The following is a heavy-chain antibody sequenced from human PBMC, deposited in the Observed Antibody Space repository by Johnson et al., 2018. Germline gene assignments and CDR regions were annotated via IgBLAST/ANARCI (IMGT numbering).Heavy chain of an antibody. V-gene: IGHV3-74*01. CDR2: INDGGSDT. CDR3: ARARSWGIQLYYYYYGMDV. CDR1: GFTFSSYW. J-gene: IGHJ6*02. Sequence: VQLQESGGGLVQPGGSLRLSCAASGFTFSSYWMHWVRQAPGKGLVWVSRINDGGSDTTSADSVKGRFTIPRNNAKDTRYLQMNSLRAEDTAVYYCARARSWGIQLYYYYYGMDVWGQGTTVTVSS. D-gene: IGHD5-18*01.